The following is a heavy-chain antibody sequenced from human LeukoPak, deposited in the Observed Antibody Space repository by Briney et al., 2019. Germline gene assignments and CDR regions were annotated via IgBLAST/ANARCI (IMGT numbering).Heavy chain of an antibody. V-gene: IGHV2-5*02. CDR3: AHRLEQDLFDY. Sequence: SGPTLVKPTQTLTLTCTFSGFSLSTSGVGVGWIREPTGKALEWLALIYWDDDTRYSPSLKSRLTITKDTSKNQVILTMTNMDPVDTATYYCAHRLEQDLFDYWGQGTLVTVSS. CDR2: IYWDDDT. D-gene: IGHD1/OR15-1a*01. J-gene: IGHJ4*02. CDR1: GFSLSTSGVG.